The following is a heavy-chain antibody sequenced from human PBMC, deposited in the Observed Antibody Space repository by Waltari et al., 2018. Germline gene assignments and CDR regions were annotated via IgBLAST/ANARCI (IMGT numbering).Heavy chain of an antibody. J-gene: IGHJ5*01. CDR1: GFPFSDSY. V-gene: IGHV3-11*06. CDR2: SSSSSSHT. Sequence: QVHLVESGGGLVKPGGSLRLACAAPGFPFSDSYMNWIGQAPGKGLEWVSYSSSSSSHTNYADSVKGRFTISRDNAKNSLYLQMNSLRVEDTAVYYCARGGQLRRIDSWGQGTLVTVSS. CDR3: ARGGQLRRIDS. D-gene: IGHD6-6*01.